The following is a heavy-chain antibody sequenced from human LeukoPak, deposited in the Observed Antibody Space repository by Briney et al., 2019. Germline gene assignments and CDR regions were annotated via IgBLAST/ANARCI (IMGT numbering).Heavy chain of an antibody. J-gene: IGHJ3*02. CDR1: GGSISRGGYY. CDR2: IYYSGST. V-gene: IGHV4-31*03. Sequence: SETLSLTCTVSGGSISRGGYYWSWIRQHPGKGLEWIGYIYYSGSTYYHPSLKSRVTISVDTSKNQFSLKLSSVTAADTAVYYCARGQALRAFDIWGQGTMVTVSS. CDR3: ARGQALRAFDI.